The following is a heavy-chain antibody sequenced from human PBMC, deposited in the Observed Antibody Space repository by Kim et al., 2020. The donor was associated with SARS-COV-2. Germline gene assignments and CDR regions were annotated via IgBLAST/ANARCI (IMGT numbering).Heavy chain of an antibody. CDR1: GFSFSRYT. CDR2: IGGRGDIV. J-gene: IGHJ4*02. CDR3: ARDWNWVFDY. D-gene: IGHD1-1*01. Sequence: GGSLRLSCAASGFSFSRYTMNWVRQAPGKGLEWLSYIGGRGDIVKYADSVKGRFTISRDNAKNSLYLQMSSLRAEDTAVYYCARDWNWVFDYWGQGTLVTVSS. V-gene: IGHV3-48*04.